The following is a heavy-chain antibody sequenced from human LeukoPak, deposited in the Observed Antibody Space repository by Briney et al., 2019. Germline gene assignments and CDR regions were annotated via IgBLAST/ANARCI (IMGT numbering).Heavy chain of an antibody. Sequence: PSETLCLTCAVSGGSFSGYYWSWIRQPPGKGLEWMGEINHGGSTKYNPYLKSQVTISVDPDKNHFPLRLNFVTAADSAVYHCARGRLAGIRQLRIAAAGYKGNDAFDIWGQGTMITVS. D-gene: IGHD6-13*01. J-gene: IGHJ3*02. CDR2: INHGGST. CDR1: GGSFSGYY. V-gene: IGHV4-34*01. CDR3: ARGRLAGIRQLRIAAAGYKGNDAFDI.